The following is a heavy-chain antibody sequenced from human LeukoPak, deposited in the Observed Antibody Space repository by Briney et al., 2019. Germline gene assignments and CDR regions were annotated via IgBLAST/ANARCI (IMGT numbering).Heavy chain of an antibody. J-gene: IGHJ4*02. CDR1: GFTFSSDW. D-gene: IGHD3-3*01. Sequence: GGSLRLSCAASGFTFSSDWMSWVRQAPGKRLEWVANIKPDGSENYYLDSVKGRFTVSRDNAKNSLYLEMNSLRAEDTAVYYCARTYYDFWSGYYSHEGNPFDYWGQGTLVTVAS. CDR2: IKPDGSEN. V-gene: IGHV3-7*01. CDR3: ARTYYDFWSGYYSHEGNPFDY.